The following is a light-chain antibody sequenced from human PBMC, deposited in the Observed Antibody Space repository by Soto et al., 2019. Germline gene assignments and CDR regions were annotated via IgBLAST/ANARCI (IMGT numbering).Light chain of an antibody. CDR2: DND. V-gene: IGLV1-51*01. J-gene: IGLJ1*01. CDR3: GTGDNMSAGRV. CDR1: SSNIGNNY. Sequence: QSVLTQSPSVSAAPGQKASISCSGSSSNIGNNYVSWYQQIPGAAPKVLIYDNDKRPSGIPDRFSGSKSGTSATLRITGLPPAEEVDDYGGTGDNMSAGRVFGTGTKDTVL.